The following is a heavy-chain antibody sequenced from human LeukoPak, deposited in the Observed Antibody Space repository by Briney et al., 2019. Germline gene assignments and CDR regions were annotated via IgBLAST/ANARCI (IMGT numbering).Heavy chain of an antibody. J-gene: IGHJ6*02. V-gene: IGHV1-8*01. CDR3: ARGSAGSGSYYPYYYYYYGMDV. CDR1: GYTFTSYD. Sequence: ASVKVSCKASGYTFTSYDINWVRQATGQGLEWMGWMNPNSGNTGYAQKFQGRVTMTRNTSISTAYMELSSLRSEDTAVYYCARGSAGSGSYYPYYYYYYGMDVWGQGTTVTVSS. D-gene: IGHD3-10*01. CDR2: MNPNSGNT.